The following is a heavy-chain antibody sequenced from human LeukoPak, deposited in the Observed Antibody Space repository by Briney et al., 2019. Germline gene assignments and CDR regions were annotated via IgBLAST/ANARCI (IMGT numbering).Heavy chain of an antibody. D-gene: IGHD6-25*01. Sequence: SETLSLTCTVSGGSISSGDYYWSWIRQPPGKGLEWIGYIYYIGNTFYNPSLKSRVTISVDTSKNQFSLKLSSVTAADTAVYYCAGIAAAPDYYFDYWGQGTLVTVSS. CDR3: AGIAAAPDYYFDY. CDR1: GGSISSGDYY. V-gene: IGHV4-30-4*01. CDR2: IYYIGNT. J-gene: IGHJ4*02.